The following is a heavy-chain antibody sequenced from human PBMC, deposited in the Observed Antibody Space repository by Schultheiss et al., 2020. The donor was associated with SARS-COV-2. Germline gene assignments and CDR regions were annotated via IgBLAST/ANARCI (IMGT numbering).Heavy chain of an antibody. CDR1: SGSFSGYY. CDR2: INHSGST. CDR3: ARTGAGSYWPRVNWFDP. V-gene: IGHV4-34*01. D-gene: IGHD6-19*01. Sequence: SETLSLTCAVYSGSFSGYYWSWIRQPPGKGLEWIGEINHSGSTNYNPSLKSRVTISVDTSKNQFSLKLSSVTAADTAVYYCARTGAGSYWPRVNWFDPWGQGTLVTVSS. J-gene: IGHJ5*02.